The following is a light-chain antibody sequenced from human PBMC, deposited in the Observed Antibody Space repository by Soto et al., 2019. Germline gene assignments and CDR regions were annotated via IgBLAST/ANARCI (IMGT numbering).Light chain of an antibody. CDR3: QQYNNWVT. V-gene: IGKV3-15*01. CDR1: QSVSSN. J-gene: IGKJ5*01. CDR2: GAS. Sequence: ILITQSPPTVSVSPGERATLPCRASQSVSSNLAWYQQKPGQAPRLLIYGASTRATGIPARFSGSGSGTEFTLTISSLQSEDFAVYYCQQYNNWVTFGQGTRLEIK.